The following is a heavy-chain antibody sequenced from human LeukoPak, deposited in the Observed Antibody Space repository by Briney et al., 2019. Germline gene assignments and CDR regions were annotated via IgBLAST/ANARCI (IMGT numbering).Heavy chain of an antibody. V-gene: IGHV4-31*03. CDR2: IYYSGST. Sequence: SQTLSLTCTVSGGSISSGGYYWSWIRQHPGKGLEWIGYIYYSGSTYYNPSLKSRVTISVDTSKNQFSLKLSSVTAADTAVYYCAGVKGYCSGGSCYYFDYWGQGTLVTVSS. D-gene: IGHD2-15*01. CDR1: GGSISSGGYY. J-gene: IGHJ4*02. CDR3: AGVKGYCSGGSCYYFDY.